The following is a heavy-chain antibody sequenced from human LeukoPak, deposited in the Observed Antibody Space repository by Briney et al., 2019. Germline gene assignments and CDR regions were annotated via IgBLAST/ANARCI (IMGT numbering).Heavy chain of an antibody. Sequence: PETLSLTCTVSGDSISIYYWSWIRQPPGKGPEWIGYIYNSGSTNYNPSLKSRVTISVDTSKNQFSLKLTSVTAADTAVYYCARDRELGSWGQGTLVTVSS. CDR3: ARDRELGS. D-gene: IGHD3-16*01. CDR2: IYNSGST. V-gene: IGHV4-59*01. CDR1: GDSISIYY. J-gene: IGHJ5*02.